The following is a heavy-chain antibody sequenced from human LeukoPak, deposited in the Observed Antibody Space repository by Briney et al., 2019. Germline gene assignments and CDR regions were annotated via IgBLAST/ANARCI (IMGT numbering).Heavy chain of an antibody. Sequence: GGSLRLSCAASGFTVSSNYMSWVRQAPGKGLEWVSVIYSGGSTYYADSVKGRSTISRDNSKNTLYLEMNSLRVEDTAVYYCARGDVGDYWGQGTLVTVSS. J-gene: IGHJ4*02. V-gene: IGHV3-66*02. D-gene: IGHD1-26*01. CDR1: GFTVSSNY. CDR2: IYSGGST. CDR3: ARGDVGDY.